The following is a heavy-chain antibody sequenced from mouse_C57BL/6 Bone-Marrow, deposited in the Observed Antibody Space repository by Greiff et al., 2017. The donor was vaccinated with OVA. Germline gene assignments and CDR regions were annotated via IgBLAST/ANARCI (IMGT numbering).Heavy chain of an antibody. Sequence: VHVKQSGGGLVKPGGSLKLSCAASGFTFSDYGMHWVSQAPEKGLEWVAYISPGSSTNYYADTVKGRSTISTDNAKNTLFMQMTSLWSVDTSMYYCARIYYYCSSSGAVDYWGQGTSVTVSS. D-gene: IGHD1-1*01. J-gene: IGHJ4*01. V-gene: IGHV5-17*01. CDR2: ISPGSSTN. CDR1: GFTFSDYG. CDR3: ARIYYYCSSSGAVDY.